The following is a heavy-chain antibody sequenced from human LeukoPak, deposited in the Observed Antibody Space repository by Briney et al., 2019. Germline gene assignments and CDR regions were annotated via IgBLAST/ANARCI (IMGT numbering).Heavy chain of an antibody. D-gene: IGHD2-2*01. CDR1: GFTFSNAW. V-gene: IGHV3-23*01. J-gene: IGHJ4*02. CDR3: AKVRYQLPKTYFDY. CDR2: ISGSGGST. Sequence: GGSLRLSCAASGFTFSNAWMSWVRQAPGKGLEWVSAISGSGGSTYYADSVKGRFTISRDNSKNTLYLQMNSLRAEDTAVYYCAKVRYQLPKTYFDYWGQGTLVTVSS.